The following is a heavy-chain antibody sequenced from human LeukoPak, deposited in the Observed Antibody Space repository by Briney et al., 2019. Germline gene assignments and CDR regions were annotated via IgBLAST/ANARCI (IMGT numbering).Heavy chain of an antibody. CDR1: GGSFSGYY. CDR2: INHSGST. V-gene: IGHV4-34*01. Sequence: PSETLSLTCAVYGGSFSGYYWSWIRQPPGKGLEWIGEINHSGSTNYNPSLKSRVTISVDTSKNQFSLKLSSVTAADTAVYYCARRPRRVTMVRGVSSGIDYWGQGTLVTVSS. D-gene: IGHD3-10*01. J-gene: IGHJ4*02. CDR3: ARRPRRVTMVRGVSSGIDY.